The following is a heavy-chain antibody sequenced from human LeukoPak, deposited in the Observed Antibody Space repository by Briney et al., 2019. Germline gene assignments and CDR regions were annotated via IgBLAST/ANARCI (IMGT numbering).Heavy chain of an antibody. J-gene: IGHJ6*02. V-gene: IGHV3-66*01. CDR2: IYSGGST. CDR1: GFTFRSKA. CDR3: ARDRVLYGDYAGGYYYGMDV. D-gene: IGHD4-17*01. Sequence: GGSLRLSCAASGFTFRSKAMSWVRQAPGKGLEWVSVIYSGGSTYYADSVKGRFTISRDNSKNTLYLQMNSLRAEDTAVYYCARDRVLYGDYAGGYYYGMDVWGQGTTVTVSS.